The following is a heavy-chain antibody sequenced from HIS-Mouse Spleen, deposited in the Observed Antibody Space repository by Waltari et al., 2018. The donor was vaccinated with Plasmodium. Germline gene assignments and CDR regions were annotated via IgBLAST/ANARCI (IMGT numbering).Heavy chain of an antibody. CDR1: GFTFNSYA. Sequence: QVQLVESGGGVVQPGRSLRLSCAASGFTFNSYAMHWVRQAPGKGREWVAVISDDGSNKYYADSVKGRFTISRDNSKNTLYLQMNSLRAEDTAVYYCARDRRLAFDYWGQGTLVTVSS. CDR2: ISDDGSNK. J-gene: IGHJ4*02. V-gene: IGHV3-30-3*01. CDR3: ARDRRLAFDY. D-gene: IGHD2-15*01.